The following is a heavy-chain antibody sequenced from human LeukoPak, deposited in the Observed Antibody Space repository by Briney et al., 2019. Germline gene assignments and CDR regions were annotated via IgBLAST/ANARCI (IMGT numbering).Heavy chain of an antibody. J-gene: IGHJ3*02. D-gene: IGHD6-6*01. CDR1: GFTFNDYA. CDR3: AKGGRATRLDDAFDI. Sequence: GGSLRLSCAASGFTFNDYAMHWVRRAPGKGLEWVSGVTWNSATIAYADSVKGRFTISRDNAKNSLYLQMNSPRIEDMAFYYCAKGGRATRLDDAFDIWGQGTMVAVSS. V-gene: IGHV3-9*03. CDR2: VTWNSATI.